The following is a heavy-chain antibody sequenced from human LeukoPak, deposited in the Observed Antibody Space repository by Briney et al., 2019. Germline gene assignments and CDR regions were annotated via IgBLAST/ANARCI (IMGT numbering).Heavy chain of an antibody. CDR1: GFTFSSYG. CDR3: ARDLTDGYGDVDY. Sequence: QPGRSLRLSCAASGFTFSSYGMHWVRQAPGKGLEWVAVIWYDGSNKYYADSVKGRFTISRDNSKNTLYLQMNSLRAEDKAVYYCARDLTDGYGDVDYWGQGTLVTVSS. CDR2: IWYDGSNK. J-gene: IGHJ4*02. D-gene: IGHD1-14*01. V-gene: IGHV3-33*01.